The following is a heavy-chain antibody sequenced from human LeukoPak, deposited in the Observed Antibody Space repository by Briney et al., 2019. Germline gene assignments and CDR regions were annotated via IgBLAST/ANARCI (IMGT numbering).Heavy chain of an antibody. J-gene: IGHJ5*02. CDR2: IYGGGPDI. Sequence: GESLKISCKGSGYSSGYSFTNYWTGWVRQMPGKGLEWMGIIYGGGPDIRYSPSFQAQVTISADKSISTAYLQWSSLKASDSAIYYCATALHGTTWWWFDPWGQGTLVTVSS. CDR3: ATALHGTTWWWFDP. D-gene: IGHD2-15*01. CDR1: GYSSGYSFTNYW. V-gene: IGHV5-51*01.